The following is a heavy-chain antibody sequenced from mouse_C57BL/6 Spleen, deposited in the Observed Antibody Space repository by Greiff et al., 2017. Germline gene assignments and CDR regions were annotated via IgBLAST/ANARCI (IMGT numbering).Heavy chain of an antibody. D-gene: IGHD4-1*01. CDR1: GYTFTSYW. Sequence: VQLQQPGTELVKPGASVKLSCKASGYTFTSYWMHWVKQRPGQGLEWIGNINPSNGGTNYNEKFKSKATLTVDKSSSTAYMQLSSLTSEDSAVYYCARSNWAYYYAMDYWGQGTSVTVSS. J-gene: IGHJ4*01. V-gene: IGHV1-53*01. CDR2: INPSNGGT. CDR3: ARSNWAYYYAMDY.